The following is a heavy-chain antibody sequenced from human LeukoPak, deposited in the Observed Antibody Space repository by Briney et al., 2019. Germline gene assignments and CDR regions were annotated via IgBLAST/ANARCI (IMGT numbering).Heavy chain of an antibody. J-gene: IGHJ4*02. CDR2: ISPSGDIT. CDR3: ASSRGVFDY. V-gene: IGHV3-23*01. Sequence: GGSLRLSCAASGFIFSSHGMNWVRQAPGKGLEWVSGISPSGDITYYADSVKGRFTISRDNSKNTVYLQMNSLRAEDTAVYHCASSRGVFDYWGQGTLVTVSS. D-gene: IGHD2-2*01. CDR1: GFIFSSHG.